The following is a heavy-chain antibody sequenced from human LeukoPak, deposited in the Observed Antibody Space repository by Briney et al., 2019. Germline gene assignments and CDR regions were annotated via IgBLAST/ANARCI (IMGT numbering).Heavy chain of an antibody. Sequence: GGSLRHSCTVSGFTFSDYYMIWFRQAPGRGLEWISWITSSGTTTDYADSVKGRFTVSRDNAKNSLYLQMNSLRADGTAVYYCARDPDYGVPYWGQGTLVTVSS. CDR3: ARDPDYGVPY. D-gene: IGHD4-17*01. V-gene: IGHV3-11*01. CDR2: ITSSGTTT. CDR1: GFTFSDYY. J-gene: IGHJ4*02.